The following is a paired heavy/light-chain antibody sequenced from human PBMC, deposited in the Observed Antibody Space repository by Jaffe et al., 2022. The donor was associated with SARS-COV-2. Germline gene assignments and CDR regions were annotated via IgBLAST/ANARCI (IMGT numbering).Light chain of an antibody. Sequence: EIVLTQSPGTLSLSPGERATLSCRASQSVTSSYLAWYQQRPGQAPRLLIYGASSRATGIPDRFSGSGSGTDFTLTISRLEPEDFAMYYCQNYGISLLTFGQGTKLEIK. J-gene: IGKJ2*01. CDR2: GAS. V-gene: IGKV3-20*01. CDR3: QNYGISLLT. CDR1: QSVTSSY.
Heavy chain of an antibody. D-gene: IGHD6-13*01. CDR2: ISNDGTGT. CDR3: ARGGSSSSYIGLDY. J-gene: IGHJ4*02. Sequence: EVQLVESGGDLVLPGGSLRLSCAASGFTFRNYWMHWVRQAPGKGLVWVSYISNDGTGTTYADSMKGRFTISRDNAKNTFYLQMNSLRAEDTAVYYCARGGSSSSYIGLDYWGQGTLVTVSS. V-gene: IGHV3-74*03. CDR1: GFTFRNYW.